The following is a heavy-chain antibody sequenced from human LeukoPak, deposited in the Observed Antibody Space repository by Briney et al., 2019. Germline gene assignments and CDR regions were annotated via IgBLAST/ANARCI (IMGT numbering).Heavy chain of an antibody. J-gene: IGHJ4*02. V-gene: IGHV3-48*03. CDR3: ARDPLPYYGILTGPY. Sequence: GGSLRLSCAASGFTFSSYEMNWVRQAPGKGLEWVSYISSSGSTIYYADSVKGRFTISRDNAKNSLYLQMNSLRAEDTAVYYCARDPLPYYGILTGPYWGQGTLVTVSS. D-gene: IGHD3-9*01. CDR1: GFTFSSYE. CDR2: ISSSGSTI.